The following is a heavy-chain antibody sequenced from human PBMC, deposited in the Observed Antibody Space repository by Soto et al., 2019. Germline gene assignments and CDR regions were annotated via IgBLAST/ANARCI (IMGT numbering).Heavy chain of an antibody. CDR3: ARGGSTWYAEYYQH. Sequence: QVQLVQSGAEVKKPGASVKVSCKASGYTFTNYGISWVRQAPGQGPQWMGWISCYNGDTKYAQTLQDRVTMTTDTSTSKAYMEPRSLRSDVTAVYYCARGGSTWYAEYYQHWGQGTLVIVSS. J-gene: IGHJ1*01. D-gene: IGHD6-13*01. CDR2: ISCYNGDT. CDR1: GYTFTNYG. V-gene: IGHV1-18*01.